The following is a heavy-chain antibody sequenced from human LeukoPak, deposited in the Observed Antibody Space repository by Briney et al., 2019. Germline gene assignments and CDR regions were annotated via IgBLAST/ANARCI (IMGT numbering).Heavy chain of an antibody. V-gene: IGHV4-39*07. CDR1: GGSISSSSYY. Sequence: SETLSLTCTVSGGSISSSSYYWGWIRQPPGNGLEWIGSIYYSGSTYYNPSLKSRVTISVDTSKNQFSLKLSSVTAADTAVYYCARDSRDGYNWNNWFDPWGQGTLVTVSS. CDR2: IYYSGST. J-gene: IGHJ5*02. D-gene: IGHD5-24*01. CDR3: ARDSRDGYNWNNWFDP.